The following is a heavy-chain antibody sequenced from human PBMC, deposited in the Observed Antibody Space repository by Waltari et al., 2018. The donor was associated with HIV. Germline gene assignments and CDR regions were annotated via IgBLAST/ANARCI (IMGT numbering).Heavy chain of an antibody. J-gene: IGHJ2*01. D-gene: IGHD4-4*01. CDR2: NWEYGSID. CDR3: ARSHYRLPRAGPTWYFNL. V-gene: IGHV3-33*04. CDR1: GFTFSSYG. Sequence: QVQLVESGGGVVQPGRSLRLSCAASGFTFSSYGMHWVRQAPGKGLEWWALNWEYGSIDDDPDSVKGRFTISRDNSRNTLYLEMKSLRAEDTAVYYCARSHYRLPRAGPTWYFNLWGRGTLVTVSS.